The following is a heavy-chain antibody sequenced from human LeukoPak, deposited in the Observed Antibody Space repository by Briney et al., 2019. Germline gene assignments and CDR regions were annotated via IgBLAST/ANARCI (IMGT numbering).Heavy chain of an antibody. J-gene: IGHJ4*02. CDR2: IVVGSGNT. D-gene: IGHD4-17*01. CDR3: AADDPDYGDQGN. Sequence: ASVKVSCKASGFTFTSSAMQWVRQARGQRLEWIGWIVVGSGNTNYAQKFQERVTINRDMSTSTAYMELSSLRSEDTAVYYCAADDPDYGDQGNWGQGTLVTVSS. CDR1: GFTFTSSA. V-gene: IGHV1-58*02.